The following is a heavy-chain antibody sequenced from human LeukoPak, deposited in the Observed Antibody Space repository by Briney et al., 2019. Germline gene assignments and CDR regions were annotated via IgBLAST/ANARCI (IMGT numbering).Heavy chain of an antibody. CDR3: ARPKHDYGDYCDAFDL. V-gene: IGHV1-18*01. Sequence: ASVKVSCKASGYTFTSYSINWVRQAPGQGLEWMGWISGYNTNTNYAQKLQGRVTMTTDTSTSTAYMELRSLRSDDTAVYYCARPKHDYGDYCDAFDLWGQGTVVTVSS. D-gene: IGHD4-17*01. CDR1: GYTFTSYS. J-gene: IGHJ3*01. CDR2: ISGYNTNT.